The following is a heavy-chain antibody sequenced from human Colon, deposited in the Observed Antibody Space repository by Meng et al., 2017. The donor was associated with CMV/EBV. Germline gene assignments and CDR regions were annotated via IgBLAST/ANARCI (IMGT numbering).Heavy chain of an antibody. CDR3: AKGIHSSGWYGFDY. CDR1: GFTFSRYC. Sequence: ASGFTFSRYCMHWVRQAPGKGLEWVAVISYDGSNKYYADSVKGRFTISRDNSKNTLYLQMNSLRAEDTAVYYCAKGIHSSGWYGFDYWGQGTLVTVSS. V-gene: IGHV3-30*18. J-gene: IGHJ4*02. D-gene: IGHD6-19*01. CDR2: ISYDGSNK.